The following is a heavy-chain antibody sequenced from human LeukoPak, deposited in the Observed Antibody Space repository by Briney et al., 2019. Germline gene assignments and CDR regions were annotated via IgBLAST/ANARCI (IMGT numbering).Heavy chain of an antibody. CDR2: ISFSGSTI. CDR1: GFTFSSYE. Sequence: GGSLRLSCAASGFTFSSYEMNWVRQAPGKGLEWVSYISFSGSTIYYADSVKGRFTISRDNAKNSMYLQMKSLRAEGTAFYYCARDTGETTDYWGQGTMVTVSS. J-gene: IGHJ3*01. D-gene: IGHD3-16*01. CDR3: ARDTGETTDY. V-gene: IGHV3-48*03.